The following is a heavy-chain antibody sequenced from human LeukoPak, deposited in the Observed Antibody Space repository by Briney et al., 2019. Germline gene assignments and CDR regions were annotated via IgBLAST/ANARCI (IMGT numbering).Heavy chain of an antibody. V-gene: IGHV3-23*01. J-gene: IGHJ4*02. Sequence: GGSLRLSCVASGFTLSSYAMSWVRQAPGKGLEWVSVISGSGGTTYYADSVKGRFTISRDNSKNTLYLQMNSLRAEDTAVYYCARAEDIVVVVAATAGGNYFDYWGQGTLVTVSS. CDR3: ARAEDIVVVVAATAGGNYFDY. D-gene: IGHD2-15*01. CDR2: ISGSGGTT. CDR1: GFTLSSYA.